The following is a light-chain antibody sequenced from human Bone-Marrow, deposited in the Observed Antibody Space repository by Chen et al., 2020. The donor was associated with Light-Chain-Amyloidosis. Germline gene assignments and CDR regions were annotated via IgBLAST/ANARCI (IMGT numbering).Light chain of an antibody. J-gene: IGLJ2*01. CDR3: QSADSSCTYEVI. CDR1: DLPTKY. Sequence: SYELTQPPSVSVSPGQTAMITCSGDDLPTKYAYWYQQKPGQAPVLVIHRDTERPAGISERFSVSSSGTTATLTISGVQAEDEPDYHCQSADSSCTYEVIFCGGTKLTVL. V-gene: IGLV3-25*03. CDR2: RDT.